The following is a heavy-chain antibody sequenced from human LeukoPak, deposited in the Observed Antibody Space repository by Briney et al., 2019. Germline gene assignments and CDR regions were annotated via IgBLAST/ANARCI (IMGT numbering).Heavy chain of an antibody. Sequence: GGSLRLSCAASGFTFRNYEMSWVRRAPGKGLEWISYIKSSGTTVYYADSVKGRFTISRDNAKNSLYLQMNSLRAEDTAVYYCARGGDTGSYSKVWGQGTLVTVSS. CDR2: IKSSGTTV. D-gene: IGHD1-26*01. V-gene: IGHV3-48*03. CDR3: ARGGDTGSYSKV. J-gene: IGHJ4*02. CDR1: GFTFRNYE.